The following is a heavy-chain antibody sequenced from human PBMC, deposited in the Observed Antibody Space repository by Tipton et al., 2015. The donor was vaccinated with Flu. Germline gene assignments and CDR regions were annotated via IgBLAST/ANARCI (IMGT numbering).Heavy chain of an antibody. Sequence: SLRLSCAASGFTFSDYYMSWIRQAPGKGLEWVSYISSSGNAIYYADSVKGRFTISRDNANNSLYLQMNTLRAEDTAVYYCARERRHCSSSSCYGGPYFDYWGQGTLVTVSS. CDR3: ARERRHCSSSSCYGGPYFDY. V-gene: IGHV3-11*01. CDR1: GFTFSDYY. CDR2: ISSSGNAI. D-gene: IGHD2-2*01. J-gene: IGHJ4*02.